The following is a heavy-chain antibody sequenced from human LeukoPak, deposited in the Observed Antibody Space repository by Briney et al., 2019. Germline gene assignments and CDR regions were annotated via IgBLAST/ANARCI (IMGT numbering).Heavy chain of an antibody. CDR3: AREEDGGATKEVRRIGPVRRFDY. Sequence: RGASVKLSCKASGGTFSSYAISWVRQAPGQGLEWMGVIIPIFGTANYAQKFQGRVTSTAYESTSTAYMALSSLRSEDTAVYYFAREEDGGATKEVRRIGPVRRFDYWGQGTLVTVSS. J-gene: IGHJ4*02. V-gene: IGHV1-69*01. D-gene: IGHD1-26*01. CDR2: IIPIFGTA. CDR1: GGTFSSYA.